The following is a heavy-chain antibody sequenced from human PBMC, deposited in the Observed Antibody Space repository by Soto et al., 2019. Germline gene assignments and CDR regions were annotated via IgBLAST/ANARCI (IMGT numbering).Heavy chain of an antibody. D-gene: IGHD6-19*01. CDR3: VHDEYRTGWYWFDP. J-gene: IGHJ5*02. CDR1: DYTFTSHY. CDR2: INCNDGST. V-gene: IGHV1-46*01. Sequence: QVDLVQSGAEVKKPGASVKVSCKTSDYTFTSHYMHWVRQGPGQGLEWMAMINCNDGSTTYAKQFQGRVTVTRNTSTRTVHMELSSLRPDDTAVYYCVHDEYRTGWYWFDPWGQGTLVTVSS.